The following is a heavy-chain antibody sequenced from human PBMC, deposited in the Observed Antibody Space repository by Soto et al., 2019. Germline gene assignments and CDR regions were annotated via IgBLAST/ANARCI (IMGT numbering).Heavy chain of an antibody. D-gene: IGHD3-22*01. CDR1: GFTFSSYA. CDR2: ISGSGGNT. CDR3: AKMSNYYASSALDY. J-gene: IGHJ4*02. Sequence: GGSLRLSCAASGFTFSSYAMIWVRQAPGKGLEWVSVISGSGGNTYYADSVKGRFTISRDNFKNMLYLQMNSLRAEDTAVYYCAKMSNYYASSALDYWGQGTLVTVSS. V-gene: IGHV3-23*01.